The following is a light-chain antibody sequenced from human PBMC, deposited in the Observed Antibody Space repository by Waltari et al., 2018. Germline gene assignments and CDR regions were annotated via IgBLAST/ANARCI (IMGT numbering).Light chain of an antibody. Sequence: DIVMTQSPLSLPVTPGEPASISCRSSQSLLHSNGYNYLDWFRQKPGQSPQLLIYLGYNRASWVPDRFSGSGSGTDFTLRISRVEAEDVGVYYFMQALQAPRTFGQGTMVEIK. J-gene: IGKJ1*01. CDR2: LGY. V-gene: IGKV2-28*01. CDR1: QSLLHSNGYNY. CDR3: MQALQAPRT.